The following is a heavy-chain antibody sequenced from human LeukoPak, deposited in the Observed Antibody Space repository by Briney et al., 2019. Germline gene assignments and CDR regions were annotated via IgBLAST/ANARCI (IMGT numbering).Heavy chain of an antibody. CDR1: GGTFSSYA. CDR2: IIPIFGTA. D-gene: IGHD4-17*01. J-gene: IGHJ5*02. CDR3: ARDPDYGDDEVPPCFAP. V-gene: IGHV1-69*13. Sequence: SVKVSCKASGGTFSSYAISWVRQAPGQGLEWMGGIIPIFGTANYAQKFQGRVTITADESTSTAYMELSSLRSEDTAVYYCARDPDYGDDEVPPCFAPWAKETLVTVPS.